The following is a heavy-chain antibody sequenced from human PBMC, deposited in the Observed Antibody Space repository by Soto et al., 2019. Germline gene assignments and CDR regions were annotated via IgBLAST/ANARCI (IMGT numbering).Heavy chain of an antibody. J-gene: IGHJ4*02. CDR3: ARPYYYDSSGPRGGDY. D-gene: IGHD3-22*01. CDR2: IIPIFGTA. V-gene: IGHV1-69*06. CDR1: GGTFSSYA. Sequence: SVKVSCKASGGTFSSYAISWVRQAPGQGLEWMGGIIPIFGTANYAQKFQGRVTITADKSTSTAYMELSSLRSEDTAVYYCARPYYYDSSGPRGGDYWGQGTLVTVSS.